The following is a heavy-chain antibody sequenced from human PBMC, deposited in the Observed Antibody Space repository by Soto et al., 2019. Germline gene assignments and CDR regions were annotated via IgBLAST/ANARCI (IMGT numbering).Heavy chain of an antibody. V-gene: IGHV5-51*01. CDR3: ARHPDIVVVPADYGMDV. CDR1: GYSFTRYW. CDR2: IYPGDSDT. D-gene: IGHD2-2*01. Sequence: GESLKISCKGSGYSFTRYWIGWVRQMPGKGLEWMGIIYPGDSDTRYSPSFQGQVTISADKSISTAYLQWSSLKASDTAMYYCARHPDIVVVPADYGMDVWGQGTTVTVS. J-gene: IGHJ6*02.